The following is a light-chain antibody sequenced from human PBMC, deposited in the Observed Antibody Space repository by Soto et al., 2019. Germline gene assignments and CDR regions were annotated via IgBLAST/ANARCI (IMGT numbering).Light chain of an antibody. CDR1: QSVSSSY. J-gene: IGKJ2*01. V-gene: IGKV3-20*01. Sequence: EIVLTQSPGTLSLSPGERATLSCRASQSVSSSYFAWYQQKPGQAPRLIIYGASSRATGIPDRFSGSGSGTDFTLTIIRLEPEDFAVDYCQQYGSSPPYTFGQGTKLEIK. CDR2: GAS. CDR3: QQYGSSPPYT.